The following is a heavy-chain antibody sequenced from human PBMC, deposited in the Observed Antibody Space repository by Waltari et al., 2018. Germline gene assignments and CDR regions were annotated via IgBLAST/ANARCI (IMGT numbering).Heavy chain of an antibody. D-gene: IGHD2-21*01. J-gene: IGHJ4*02. Sequence: EVQLLESGGGLVQPGGSLRLSCAASGFTFSSYAMSWVRQAPGKGLEWVSAISGSGGSTYYADSVKGRFTISRDNSKNTLYLQMNSLRAEDTAVYYCANSGALGGVVVVIAMASDYWGQGTLVTVSS. CDR2: ISGSGGST. CDR1: GFTFSSYA. V-gene: IGHV3-23*01. CDR3: ANSGALGGVVVVIAMASDY.